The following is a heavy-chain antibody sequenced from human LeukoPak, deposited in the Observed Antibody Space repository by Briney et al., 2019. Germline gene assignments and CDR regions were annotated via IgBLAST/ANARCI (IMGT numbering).Heavy chain of an antibody. D-gene: IGHD4-17*01. Sequence: PSETLSLTCTVSGGSISSYYWNWIRQPPGKGLEWIGYIYYSGSTYYNPSLKSRVTISVDTSKNQFSLKLSSVTAADTAVYYCARNYGDYDIDYWGQGTLVTVSS. CDR1: GGSISSYY. J-gene: IGHJ4*02. CDR2: IYYSGST. V-gene: IGHV4-59*08. CDR3: ARNYGDYDIDY.